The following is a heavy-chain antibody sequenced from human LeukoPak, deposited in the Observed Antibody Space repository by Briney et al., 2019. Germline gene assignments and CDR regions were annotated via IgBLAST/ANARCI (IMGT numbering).Heavy chain of an antibody. CDR3: ATQAARQQGDYFDY. Sequence: GGSLRLSCAASGFTFSSYWMSWVRQAPGKGLEWGANIKQDGSEKYYVDSVKGRFTISRDNAKNSLYLQMNSLRAEDTAVYYCATQAARQQGDYFDYWGQGTLVTVSS. CDR1: GFTFSSYW. V-gene: IGHV3-7*01. CDR2: IKQDGSEK. J-gene: IGHJ4*02. D-gene: IGHD6-6*01.